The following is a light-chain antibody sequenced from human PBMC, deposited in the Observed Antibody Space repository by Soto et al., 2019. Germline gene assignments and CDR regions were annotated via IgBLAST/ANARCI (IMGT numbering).Light chain of an antibody. V-gene: IGLV1-44*01. CDR2: GNN. CDR3: AAWDDRLNAYV. CDR1: SSNIGRNS. J-gene: IGLJ1*01. Sequence: QSVLTQAPSVSGTPGQRVTITCSGSSSNIGRNSVNWYQHLPGTAPKLLTHGNNHRPSGVPERFSGSKSGTSASLAISGLQPEDEADHCCAAWDDRLNAYVFGDGTKVTV.